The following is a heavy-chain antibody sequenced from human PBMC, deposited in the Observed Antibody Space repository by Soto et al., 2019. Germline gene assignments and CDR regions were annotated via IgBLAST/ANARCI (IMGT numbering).Heavy chain of an antibody. Sequence: GGCLRISCAASGFTFRDHYMDWVRQAPGKGLEWVGRSRNKANSYSTEYAASVKGRFSISRDDSKNSLYLQMNSLKTEDTAVYYCGHDFLRMNHSGPAPRATVSS. J-gene: IGHJ5*02. V-gene: IGHV3-72*01. CDR3: GHDFLRMNH. CDR1: GFTFRDHY. CDR2: SRNKANSYST. D-gene: IGHD3-16*01.